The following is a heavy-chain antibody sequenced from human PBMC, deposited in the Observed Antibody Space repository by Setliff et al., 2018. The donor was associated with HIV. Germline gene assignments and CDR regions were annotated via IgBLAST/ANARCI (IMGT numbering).Heavy chain of an antibody. CDR1: GYSIRDNFS. V-gene: IGHV4-38-2*01. J-gene: IGHJ5*02. D-gene: IGHD2-21*02. CDR2: IFYTGTT. Sequence: SETLSLTCAVSGYSIRDNFSWGWVRQPPGKGLEWIGSIFYTGTTYYNPSLKSRVTLSLDTSKNQFSLELTSVTAAGTAVYYCARHDCGGDCSINWFDPWGQGTLVTVSS. CDR3: ARHDCGGDCSINWFDP.